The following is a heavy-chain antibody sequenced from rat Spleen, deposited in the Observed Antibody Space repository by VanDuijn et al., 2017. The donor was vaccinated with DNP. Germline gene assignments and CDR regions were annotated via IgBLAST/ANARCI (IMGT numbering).Heavy chain of an antibody. J-gene: IGHJ1*01. CDR2: IGSPAYAP. CDR3: VRWNSGHWYFDF. CDR1: GFTFSAYY. Sequence: EVQLVESGGGLVQPGRSLKLSCAASGFTFSAYYMAWVRQAPAKGLEWVAYIGSPAYAPYYADSVKGRFTISRDNAKSTLYLQMNSLRSEDMATYYCVRWNSGHWYFDFWGPGTMVTVSS. D-gene: IGHD4-3*01. V-gene: IGHV5-22*01.